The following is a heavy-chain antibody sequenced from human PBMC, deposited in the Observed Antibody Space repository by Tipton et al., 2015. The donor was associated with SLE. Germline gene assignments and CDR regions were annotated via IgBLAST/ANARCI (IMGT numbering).Heavy chain of an antibody. V-gene: IGHV4-59*12. J-gene: IGHJ5*02. Sequence: GLVKPSETLSFTCTVSGASFNADHWNWIRQPPGKGLEWVGYIYYSGSSKYNPSLKSRASISVDTSKNQFSLRLSSVTAADTAVYYCARDGRGWTSNLGNWFDPWGPGTPVTVSS. CDR1: GASFNADH. CDR2: IYYSGSS. D-gene: IGHD6-19*01. CDR3: ARDGRGWTSNLGNWFDP.